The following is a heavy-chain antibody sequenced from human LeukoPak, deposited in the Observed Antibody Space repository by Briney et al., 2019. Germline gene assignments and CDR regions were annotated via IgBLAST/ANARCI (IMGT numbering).Heavy chain of an antibody. CDR3: ARVSRYYSFYFDY. J-gene: IGHJ4*02. CDR1: GFTFSDYY. D-gene: IGHD3-22*01. CDR2: VSSSGSTI. Sequence: GGSLRLSCAASGFTFSDYYMSWVRQAPGKGLEWVSYVSSSGSTIYYADSVKGRFTISRDNAKNSLYLQMNSLRAEDTAVYYCARVSRYYSFYFDYWGQGTLVTVSS. V-gene: IGHV3-11*01.